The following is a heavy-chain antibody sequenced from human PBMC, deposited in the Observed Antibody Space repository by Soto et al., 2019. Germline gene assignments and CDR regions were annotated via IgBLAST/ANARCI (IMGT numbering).Heavy chain of an antibody. CDR2: IYYSGST. CDR3: ARHLFHDYSNYGHWFDP. D-gene: IGHD4-4*01. Sequence: SEALSLPCTVSGGSISSSRYYWGWIRQRPGKGLEWIGSIYYSGSTYYNPSLKSRVTISVDTSKNQFSLKLSSVTAADTAVYYCARHLFHDYSNYGHWFDPWGQGTLVTVSS. CDR1: GGSISSSRYY. J-gene: IGHJ5*02. V-gene: IGHV4-39*01.